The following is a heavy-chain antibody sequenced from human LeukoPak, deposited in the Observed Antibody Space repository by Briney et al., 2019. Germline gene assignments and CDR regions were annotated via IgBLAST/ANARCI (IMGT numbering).Heavy chain of an antibody. Sequence: GRSLRLSCAASGFTFDDYAMHWVRQAPGKGLEWVSGISWNSGSIGYADSVKGRFTISRDNAKNSLYLQMNSLRAEDTALYYCAKDLTPYYYDSSGYYDYWGQGTLVTVSS. CDR1: GFTFDDYA. CDR3: AKDLTPYYYDSSGYYDY. CDR2: ISWNSGSI. J-gene: IGHJ4*02. V-gene: IGHV3-9*01. D-gene: IGHD3-22*01.